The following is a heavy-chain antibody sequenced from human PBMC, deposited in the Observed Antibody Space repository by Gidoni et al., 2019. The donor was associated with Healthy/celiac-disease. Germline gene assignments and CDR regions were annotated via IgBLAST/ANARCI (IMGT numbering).Heavy chain of an antibody. V-gene: IGHV4-39*01. CDR2: IYYSGST. CDR3: ASDYYYGSGSYYKA. J-gene: IGHJ5*02. Sequence: QLQLQESGPGLVKPSETLSLTCTVSGGSISRNNYCWGGVRQPPGKGLEWIGSIYYSGSTYYNPSLKSRGTISVDTSKNQFSLKLSSVTAEDTAVYYCASDYYYGSGSYYKAWGQGTLVTVSS. D-gene: IGHD3-10*01. CDR1: GGSISRNNYC.